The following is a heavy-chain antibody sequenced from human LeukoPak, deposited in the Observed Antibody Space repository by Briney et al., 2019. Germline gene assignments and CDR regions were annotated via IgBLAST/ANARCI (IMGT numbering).Heavy chain of an antibody. J-gene: IGHJ3*02. CDR2: IGTDGDT. V-gene: IGHV3-13*04. CDR3: ARGRGWGTFDI. D-gene: IGHD3-10*01. CDR1: GFTFSSYD. Sequence: GGSLRLSCAASGFTFSSYDMHWVRQGTEKGLEWVSAIGTDGDTYYPGSVKGRFTTSRENAKNSLYLQMNSLRVGDTAVYYCARGRGWGTFDIWGQGTMVTVSS.